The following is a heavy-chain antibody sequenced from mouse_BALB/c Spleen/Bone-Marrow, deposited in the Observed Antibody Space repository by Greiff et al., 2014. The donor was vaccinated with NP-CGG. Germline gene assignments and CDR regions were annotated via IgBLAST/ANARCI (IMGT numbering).Heavy chain of an antibody. J-gene: IGHJ3*01. CDR1: GYSFTGYT. D-gene: IGHD1-1*01. V-gene: IGHV1-18*01. CDR2: INPYNGGT. Sequence: EVQLQQSGPELVKPGASMKISCKASGYSFTGYTMNWVKQSHGKSLEWIGLINPYNGGTSYNQKFKGKATLTVDKSSSTAYMELLSRTSEDSAVYYCARDYYGSSYGFAYWGQGTLVTVSA. CDR3: ARDYYGSSYGFAY.